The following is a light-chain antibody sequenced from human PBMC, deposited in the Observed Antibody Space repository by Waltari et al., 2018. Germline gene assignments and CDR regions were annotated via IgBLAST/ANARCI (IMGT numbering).Light chain of an antibody. Sequence: QSVLTQPPSVSAAPGQRVTISCSGGRSNIGTNYVSWYRKFPGTAPKLLIYEDTVRPSGIAGRFSGSKSGTSATLDITGLQAGDEADYCCGTWDSSLSGAVFGGGTHLTVL. CDR2: EDT. V-gene: IGLV1-51*02. J-gene: IGLJ7*01. CDR3: GTWDSSLSGAV. CDR1: RSNIGTNY.